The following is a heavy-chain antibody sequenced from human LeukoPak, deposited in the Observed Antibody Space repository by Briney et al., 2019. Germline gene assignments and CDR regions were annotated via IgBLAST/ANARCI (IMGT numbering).Heavy chain of an antibody. CDR3: AALALNRRPKGTDGYNDLYDAFDI. V-gene: IGHV1-58*02. J-gene: IGHJ3*02. Sequence: SVKVSCKASGFTFTSSAMQWVRQARGQHLEWIGWIVVGSGNTNYAQKFQERVTITRDMSTSTAYMELSSLRSEDTAVYYCAALALNRRPKGTDGYNDLYDAFDIWGQGTMVTVSS. D-gene: IGHD5-24*01. CDR1: GFTFTSSA. CDR2: IVVGSGNT.